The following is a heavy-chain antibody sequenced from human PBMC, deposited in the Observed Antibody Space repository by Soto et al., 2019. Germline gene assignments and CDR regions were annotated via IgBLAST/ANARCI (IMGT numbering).Heavy chain of an antibody. V-gene: IGHV2-5*02. CDR3: AHGLMVRGVTGTPFDY. Sequence: QITLKESGPTLVKPTQTLTLTCTFSGFSLSTSGVGVGWIRQPPGKALEWLALIYWDDDKRYSPSLKSRLTITKDTSKNQVVLTMTNMDPVDTATYYCAHGLMVRGVTGTPFDYWGQGTLVTVSS. CDR1: GFSLSTSGVG. J-gene: IGHJ4*02. CDR2: IYWDDDK. D-gene: IGHD3-10*01.